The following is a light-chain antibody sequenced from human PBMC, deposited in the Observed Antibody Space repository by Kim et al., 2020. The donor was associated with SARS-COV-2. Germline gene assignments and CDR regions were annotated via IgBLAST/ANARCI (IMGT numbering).Light chain of an antibody. J-gene: IGLJ1*01. Sequence: SYELTQPPSVSVYPGQTASITCSGDKLGDEYACWYQQKPGQSPVLVIYQDSKRPSGIPERFSGFNSGNTATLTISGTQAMDEADYYCQAWDSSTGVFGTG. CDR2: QDS. CDR3: QAWDSSTGV. V-gene: IGLV3-1*01. CDR1: KLGDEY.